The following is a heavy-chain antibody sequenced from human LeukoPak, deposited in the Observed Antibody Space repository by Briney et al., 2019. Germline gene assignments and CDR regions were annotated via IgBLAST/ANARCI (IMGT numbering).Heavy chain of an antibody. J-gene: IGHJ3*01. CDR1: GFTFSSYE. V-gene: IGHV3-48*03. CDR3: ARELTDVAGDGLDV. CDR2: IWSSGSPT. Sequence: PGGSLRLSCTASGFTFSSYEMNWVRQAPGKGLEGASYIWSSGSPTHYADSVNARFTISRDNAKNSLYLQMSSLRADDTAVYYCARELTDVAGDGLDVWGQGTMVTVSS. D-gene: IGHD5-12*01.